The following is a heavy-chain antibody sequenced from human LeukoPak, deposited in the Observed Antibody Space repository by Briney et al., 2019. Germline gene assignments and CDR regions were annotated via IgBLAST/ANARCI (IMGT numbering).Heavy chain of an antibody. Sequence: AASVKVSCKASGYTFTSYGISWVRQAPGQGLEWMGWISAYNGNTNYAQKLQGRVTMTTDTSTSTAYMELSSLRSEDTAVYYCARVVEYSSSGPLGYYYMDVWGKGTTVTISS. CDR3: ARVVEYSSSGPLGYYYMDV. V-gene: IGHV1-18*01. D-gene: IGHD6-13*01. J-gene: IGHJ6*03. CDR2: ISAYNGNT. CDR1: GYTFTSYG.